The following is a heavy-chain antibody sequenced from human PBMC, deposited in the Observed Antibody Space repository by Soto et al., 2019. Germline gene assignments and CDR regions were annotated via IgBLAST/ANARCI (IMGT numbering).Heavy chain of an antibody. V-gene: IGHV1-18*04. J-gene: IGHJ6*02. Sequence: SVKVSCKASGYSFTDYHIHWVRQAPGQGLEWMGWISAYNGNTNYAQKLQGRVTMTTDTSTSTAYMELRSLRSDDTAVYYCARAPIVGATDYYYYGMDVWGQGTTVTVSS. CDR1: GYSFTDYH. CDR3: ARAPIVGATDYYYYGMDV. D-gene: IGHD1-26*01. CDR2: ISAYNGNT.